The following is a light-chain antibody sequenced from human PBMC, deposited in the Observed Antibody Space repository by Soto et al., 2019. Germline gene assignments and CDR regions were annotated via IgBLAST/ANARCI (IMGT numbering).Light chain of an antibody. V-gene: IGLV2-14*01. CDR1: SSDVGGYNY. CDR2: EVS. Sequence: QSALTQPASVSGSPGQSITISCTGTSSDVGGYNYVSWYQHHPGKAPKLMIYEVSNRPSGVSNRFSGSKSGNTASLTVSGLQAEDEADYYCSSYTTSSKRXFGTGTKLTVL. J-gene: IGLJ1*01. CDR3: SSYTTSSKRX.